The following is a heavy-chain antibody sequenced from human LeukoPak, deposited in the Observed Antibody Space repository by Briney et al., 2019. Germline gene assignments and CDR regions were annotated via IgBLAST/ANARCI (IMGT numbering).Heavy chain of an antibody. CDR1: GYTFTSYD. V-gene: IGHV1-8*03. J-gene: IGHJ5*02. Sequence: ASVKVSCKASGYTFTSYDINWVRQATGQGLEWMGWMNPNSGNTGYAQKFQDRVTITRNTSISTAYMELSSLRSEDTAVYYCARGGNVDDYGDQRPYYWFDPWGQGTLVTVSS. CDR3: ARGGNVDDYGDQRPYYWFDP. CDR2: MNPNSGNT. D-gene: IGHD4-17*01.